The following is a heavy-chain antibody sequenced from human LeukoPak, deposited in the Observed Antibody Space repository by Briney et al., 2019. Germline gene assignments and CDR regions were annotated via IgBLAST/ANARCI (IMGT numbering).Heavy chain of an antibody. D-gene: IGHD3-22*01. CDR2: IYTSGST. CDR3: ARDASDYYDSSGYYLGAFVI. CDR1: GGSISSYY. J-gene: IGHJ3*02. Sequence: SETLSLTCTVSGGSISSYYWSWIRQPAGKGLEWIGRIYTSGSTNYNPSLKSRVTMSVDTSKNQFSLKLSSVTAADTAVYYCARDASDYYDSSGYYLGAFVIWGQGTMVTVSS. V-gene: IGHV4-4*07.